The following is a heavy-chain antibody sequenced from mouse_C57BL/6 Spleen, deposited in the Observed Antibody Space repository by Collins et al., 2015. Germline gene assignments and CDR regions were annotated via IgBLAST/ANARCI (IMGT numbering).Heavy chain of an antibody. Sequence: LQQPGSELVRPGASVKLSCKASGYTFTSCWMHWVKQRHGQGLEWIGNIYPGSGSTNYDEKFKSKGTLTVDTSSSTAYMHLSSLTSEDSAVYYCTRDGNYLAWFAYWGQGTLVTVSA. D-gene: IGHD2-1*01. CDR1: GYTFTSCW. V-gene: IGHV1S22*01. CDR2: IYPGSGST. CDR3: TRDGNYLAWFAY. J-gene: IGHJ3*01.